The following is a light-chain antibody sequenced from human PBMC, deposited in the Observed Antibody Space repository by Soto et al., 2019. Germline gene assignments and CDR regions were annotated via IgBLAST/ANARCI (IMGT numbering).Light chain of an antibody. CDR2: GAS. CDR1: QSVSSSY. J-gene: IGKJ2*01. V-gene: IGKV3-20*01. Sequence: EIVLTQSPGTLSLSPGERATLSCRASQSVSSSYLAWYQQKPGQAPRLLIYGASSRATGIPDRFSGSGSGTDFNLTISRLEPEHFAVYYCQHYGSSRNTFGQGTKLEIK. CDR3: QHYGSSRNT.